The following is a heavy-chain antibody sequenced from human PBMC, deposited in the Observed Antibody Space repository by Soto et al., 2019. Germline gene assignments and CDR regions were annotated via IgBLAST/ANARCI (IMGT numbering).Heavy chain of an antibody. D-gene: IGHD5-12*01. CDR3: ARGPRRIVATTLRTFDY. CDR2: IKQDGSEK. CDR1: GFTFSSYW. V-gene: IGHV3-7*01. Sequence: GGSLRLSCAASGFTFSSYWMSWVRQAPGKGLEWVANIKQDGSEKYYVDSVKGRFTISRDNAKNSLYLQMNSLRAEDTAVYYCARGPRRIVATTLRTFDYWGQGTLVTVS. J-gene: IGHJ4*02.